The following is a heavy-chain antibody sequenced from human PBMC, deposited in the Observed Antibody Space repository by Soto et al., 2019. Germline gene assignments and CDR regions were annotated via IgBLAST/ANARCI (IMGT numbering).Heavy chain of an antibody. CDR1: GGSFSGYY. CDR3: ARSIAVAGPAVDI. CDR2: INHSGST. Sequence: QVQLQQWGAGLLKPSETLSLTCAVYGGSFSGYYWSWIRQPPGKGLGWIGEINHSGSTNYNPSLKRRVTISVGTSKNQRSLKPSSVTAADTAVYYCARSIAVAGPAVDIWGQGTMVTVSS. D-gene: IGHD6-19*01. J-gene: IGHJ3*02. V-gene: IGHV4-34*01.